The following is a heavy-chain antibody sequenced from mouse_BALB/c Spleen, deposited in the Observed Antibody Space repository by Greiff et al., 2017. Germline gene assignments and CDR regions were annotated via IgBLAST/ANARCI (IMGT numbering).Heavy chain of an antibody. CDR3: ARETTVVDPWLAY. V-gene: IGHV2-9*02. D-gene: IGHD1-1*01. CDR1: GFSLTSYG. Sequence: VKLVESGPGLVAPSQSLSITCTVSGFSLTSYGVHWVRQPPGKGLEWLGVIWAGGSTNYNSALMSRLSISKDNSKSQVFLKMNSLQTDDTAMYYCARETTVVDPWLAYWGQGTLVTVSA. J-gene: IGHJ3*01. CDR2: IWAGGST.